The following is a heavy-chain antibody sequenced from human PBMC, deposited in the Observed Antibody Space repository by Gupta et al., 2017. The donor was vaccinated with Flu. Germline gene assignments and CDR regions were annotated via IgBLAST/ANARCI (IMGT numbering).Heavy chain of an antibody. CDR3: AKDIRQNSSTYYMDV. V-gene: IGHV3-9*01. D-gene: IGHD2-2*01. CDR2: ISWNGGTI. Sequence: EVQLVESGGGLVPPGRSLRLSCAASGFTFDEYSMHWARQAPGKGLEWVSGISWNGGTIGSADSVKGRFTISRDNAKNSLYLQMNSLRAEDTALYYCAKDIRQNSSTYYMDVWGKGTTVTVSS. J-gene: IGHJ6*03. CDR1: GFTFDEYS.